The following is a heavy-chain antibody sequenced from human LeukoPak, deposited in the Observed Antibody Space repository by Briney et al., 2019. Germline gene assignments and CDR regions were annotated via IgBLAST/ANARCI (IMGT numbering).Heavy chain of an antibody. CDR1: GFTFDDYA. J-gene: IGHJ3*02. D-gene: IGHD6-19*01. Sequence: GRPLRLACTASGFTFDDYAMHWVPSARGRGVGGVSRISWNSGRIGYVDSVKGRITISRNNAKKSLYLQMNSRRAEDTALYYFARRLAGEAFDIWGQGTMVTVSS. CDR3: ARRLAGEAFDI. V-gene: IGHV3-9*01. CDR2: ISWNSGRI.